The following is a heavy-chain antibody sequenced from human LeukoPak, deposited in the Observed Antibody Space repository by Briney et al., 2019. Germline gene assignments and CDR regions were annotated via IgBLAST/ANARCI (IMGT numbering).Heavy chain of an antibody. D-gene: IGHD6-19*01. V-gene: IGHV3-23*01. J-gene: IGHJ4*02. CDR2: IIGSGGST. CDR1: GFTFSSYA. Sequence: GGSLRLSCAASGFTFSSYAMGWVRQAPGKGLEWVSAIIGSGGSTYYADSVKGRFTISRDNFKNTLYLQMNSLRAEDTAVYYCAKTKSSGWYYFDYWGQGTLVTVSS. CDR3: AKTKSSGWYYFDY.